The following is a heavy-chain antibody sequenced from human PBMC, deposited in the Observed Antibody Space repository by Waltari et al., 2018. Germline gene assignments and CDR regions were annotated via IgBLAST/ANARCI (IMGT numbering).Heavy chain of an antibody. V-gene: IGHV1-46*01. D-gene: IGHD6-19*01. Sequence: QVQLVQSGAEVKKPGASVKVSCKASGYTFTSYYMYWVRQAPGQGLEWMGISNPSGGSTSYAQKFQGRVTMTRDTSTSTVYMELSSLRSEDTAVYYCARDPQRQQWLVLSGAFDIWGQGTMVTVSS. J-gene: IGHJ3*02. CDR3: ARDPQRQQWLVLSGAFDI. CDR1: GYTFTSYY. CDR2: SNPSGGST.